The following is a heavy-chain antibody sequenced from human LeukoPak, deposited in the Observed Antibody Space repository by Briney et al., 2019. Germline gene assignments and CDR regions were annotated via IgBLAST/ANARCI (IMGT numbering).Heavy chain of an antibody. J-gene: IGHJ4*02. V-gene: IGHV4-59*01. Sequence: PSETLSLTCTVSGASISSYYWSWVRQPPGKGLEWIGFIYYSGSTNYNPSLNSRVTISVDTSKTQFSLKLSSVTAADTAVYYCARGSGYDWGAQLNWGQGTLVTVSS. D-gene: IGHD5-12*01. CDR2: IYYSGST. CDR3: ARGSGYDWGAQLN. CDR1: GASISSYY.